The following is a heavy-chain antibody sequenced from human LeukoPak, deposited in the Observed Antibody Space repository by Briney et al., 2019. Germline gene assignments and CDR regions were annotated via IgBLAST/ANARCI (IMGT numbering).Heavy chain of an antibody. J-gene: IGHJ6*03. CDR1: GFTFSDYY. Sequence: GGSLRLSCAASGFTFSDYYMSWIRQAPGKGLEWVSYISSSGSTIYYADSVKGRFTISRDNSKNTLYLQVNSLRAEDTALYYCAKGDSTSWNYYYYYMDVWGKGTTVTVSS. CDR3: AKGDSTSWNYYYYYMDV. D-gene: IGHD6-13*01. V-gene: IGHV3-11*01. CDR2: ISSSGSTI.